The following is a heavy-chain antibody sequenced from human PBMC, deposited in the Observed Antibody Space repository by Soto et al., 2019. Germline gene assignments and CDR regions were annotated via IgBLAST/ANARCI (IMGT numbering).Heavy chain of an antibody. J-gene: IGHJ4*02. CDR3: GRCSSTSCHLGSDY. CDR1: GFTFSSYA. D-gene: IGHD2-2*01. V-gene: IGHV3-30-3*01. CDR2: ISYDGSNK. Sequence: QVQLVESGGGVVQPGRSLRLSCAASGFTFSSYAMNWVRQAPGKGLEWVALISYDGSNKYYADSVKGRFTISSDSSKNTLYLQMNSLRDADTAFYYCGRCSSTSCHLGSDYWGQGTLVTVSS.